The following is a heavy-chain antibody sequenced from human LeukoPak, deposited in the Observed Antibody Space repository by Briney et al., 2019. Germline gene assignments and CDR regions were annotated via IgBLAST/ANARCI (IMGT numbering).Heavy chain of an antibody. Sequence: GGSLRLSCAASGFTFSSYSMNWVRQAPGKGLEWVGFIRSKAYGGTTEYAASVKGRFTISRDDSKSIAYLQMNSLKTEDTAVYYCTGNILTGYYPFDYWGQGTLVTVSS. CDR1: GFTFSSYS. CDR3: TGNILTGYYPFDY. J-gene: IGHJ4*02. CDR2: IRSKAYGGTT. V-gene: IGHV3-49*04. D-gene: IGHD3-9*01.